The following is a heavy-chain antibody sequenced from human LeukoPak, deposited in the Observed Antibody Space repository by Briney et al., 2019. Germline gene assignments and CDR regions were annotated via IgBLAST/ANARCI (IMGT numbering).Heavy chain of an antibody. CDR2: ISSSSSYI. V-gene: IGHV3-21*01. D-gene: IGHD5/OR15-5a*01. J-gene: IGHJ5*02. CDR1: GFTFSSYS. Sequence: GGSLRHSCAASGFTFSSYSMNWVRQAPGKGLEWGSSISSSSSYIYYADSVKGRFTISRENAKNSLYLQMNSLRAEDTAVYYCARDYTVLNWFDPWGQGTLVTVSS. CDR3: ARDYTVLNWFDP.